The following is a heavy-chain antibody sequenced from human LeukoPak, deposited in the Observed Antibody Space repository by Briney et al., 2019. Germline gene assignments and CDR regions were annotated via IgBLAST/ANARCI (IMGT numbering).Heavy chain of an antibody. CDR3: ASMQQLVPLGYYYGMDV. D-gene: IGHD6-13*01. V-gene: IGHV1-18*01. CDR1: GYAFTNYA. CDR2: ISVYNGNT. J-gene: IGHJ6*02. Sequence: GASVKVSCKASGYAFTNYAISWVRQAPGQGLEWMGWISVYNGNTNYAQKLQGRVTMTTDTSTSTAYMELRSLRSDDTAVYYCASMQQLVPLGYYYGMDVWGQGTTVTVSS.